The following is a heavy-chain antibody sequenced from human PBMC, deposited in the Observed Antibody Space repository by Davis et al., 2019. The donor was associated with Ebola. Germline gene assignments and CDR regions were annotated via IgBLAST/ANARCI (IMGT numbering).Heavy chain of an antibody. V-gene: IGHV6-1*01. CDR2: IYYNSKWNN. Sequence: PSETLSLTCAISGDSVSRTSGAWNWIRQSPSRGLEWLGRIYYNSKWNNDYAVSVKSRITINPDTSKNQFSLQLNSVTPEDTAVYYCASGWLRGRFDPWGQGTLVTVSS. CDR3: ASGWLRGRFDP. D-gene: IGHD6-19*01. CDR1: GDSVSRTSGA. J-gene: IGHJ5*02.